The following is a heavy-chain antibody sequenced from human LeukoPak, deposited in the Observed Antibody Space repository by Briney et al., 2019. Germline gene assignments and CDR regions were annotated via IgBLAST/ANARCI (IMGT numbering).Heavy chain of an antibody. Sequence: GGSLRLSCAASGFTFSSYSMNWVRQAPGKGLEWVSSISSSSSYIYYAESVKGRFTISRDNAKNSLYLQMNSLRAEDTAVYYCAKGGTARGLLPFDYWGQGTLVTVSS. D-gene: IGHD3-10*01. V-gene: IGHV3-21*01. J-gene: IGHJ4*02. CDR3: AKGGTARGLLPFDY. CDR2: ISSSSSYI. CDR1: GFTFSSYS.